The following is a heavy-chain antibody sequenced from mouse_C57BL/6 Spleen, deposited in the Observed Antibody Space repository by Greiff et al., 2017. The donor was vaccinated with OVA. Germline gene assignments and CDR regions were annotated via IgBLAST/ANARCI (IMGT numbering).Heavy chain of an antibody. Sequence: VQLQQPGAELVKPGASVKVSCKASGYTFTSYWMHWVKQRPGQGLEWIGRIHPTDSDTNYNQQFKGKATLTVAKSSSTAYMQLSSLTSEDSAVDYCAIGGAYYSNYSDYGGQGTTLTGSS. CDR1: GYTFTSYW. CDR3: AIGGAYYSNYSDY. V-gene: IGHV1-74*01. CDR2: IHPTDSDT. J-gene: IGHJ2*01. D-gene: IGHD2-5*01.